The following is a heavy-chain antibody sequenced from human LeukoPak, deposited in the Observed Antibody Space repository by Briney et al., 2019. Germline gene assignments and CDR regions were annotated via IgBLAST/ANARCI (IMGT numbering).Heavy chain of an antibody. Sequence: PGGSLRLSCAASVFTFSSYWMHWVRQAPGKGLVWVSRSNSDGSSTSYADCVKGRFTISIDNAKNTLYLQINSLRAEDTAVYYCARGVVGATNLIDYWGQGTLVTVSS. CDR3: ARGVVGATNLIDY. D-gene: IGHD1-26*01. J-gene: IGHJ4*02. CDR1: VFTFSSYW. CDR2: SNSDGSST. V-gene: IGHV3-74*01.